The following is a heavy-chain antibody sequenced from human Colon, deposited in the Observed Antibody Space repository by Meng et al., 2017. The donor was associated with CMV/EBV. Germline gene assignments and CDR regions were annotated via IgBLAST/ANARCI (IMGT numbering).Heavy chain of an antibody. Sequence: EVQLLESGGCLVQPGGSLRLSCAASGFTFNSYAMSWVRQAPGKGLEWVSGISGSGVNTYYAGSVKGRCTISRDNSKNTLYLRMSTLRAEDTAVYYCAKKSSAWYEDIWGHGTLVTVSS. CDR1: GFTFNSYA. J-gene: IGHJ4*01. V-gene: IGHV3-23*01. CDR3: AKKSSAWYEDI. D-gene: IGHD6-19*01. CDR2: ISGSGVNT.